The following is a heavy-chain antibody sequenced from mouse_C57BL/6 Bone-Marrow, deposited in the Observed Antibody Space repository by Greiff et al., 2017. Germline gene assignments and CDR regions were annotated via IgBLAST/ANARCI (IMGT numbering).Heavy chain of an antibody. D-gene: IGHD1-1*01. Sequence: DVHLVESEGGLVQPGSSMKLSCTASGFTFSDYYMAWVRQVPEKGLEWVANINYDGSSTYYLDSLKSRFIISRDNAKNILYLQMSSLKSEDTATYYCARERAGYGSSYRWYFDVWGTGTTVTVSS. J-gene: IGHJ1*03. CDR2: INYDGSST. CDR3: ARERAGYGSSYRWYFDV. V-gene: IGHV5-16*01. CDR1: GFTFSDYY.